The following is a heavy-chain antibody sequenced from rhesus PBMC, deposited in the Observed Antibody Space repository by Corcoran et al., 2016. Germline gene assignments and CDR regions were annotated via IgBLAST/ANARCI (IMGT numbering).Heavy chain of an antibody. D-gene: IGHD1-44*01. J-gene: IGHJ4*01. V-gene: IGHV1-1*01. CDR2: ISTYKGNK. CDR3: TRAGSGNYGYFDY. Sequence: QVQLVQSGAEIKQPGASVKLSCNASAYTFTSYYMHSVRHAPAHGLEWIGRISTYKGNKGYAQNFQGRVTITTDTSTRTGYMELSSLRSEDTAVYYCTRAGSGNYGYFDYWGQGVLVTVSS. CDR1: AYTFTSYY.